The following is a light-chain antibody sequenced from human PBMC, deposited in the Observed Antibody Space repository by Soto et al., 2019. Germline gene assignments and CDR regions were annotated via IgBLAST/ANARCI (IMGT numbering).Light chain of an antibody. CDR2: ASS. CDR3: QKFNSAPYT. Sequence: DIQMTQSPSSLSASVGDRVTITCRASQGISNYLVWYQQKPGTAPKLLIYASSTLQSGVPSRFSGSGSGSDFTLTISSLQPEDVATYYCQKFNSAPYTFGQGTKLEIK. CDR1: QGISNY. V-gene: IGKV1-27*01. J-gene: IGKJ2*01.